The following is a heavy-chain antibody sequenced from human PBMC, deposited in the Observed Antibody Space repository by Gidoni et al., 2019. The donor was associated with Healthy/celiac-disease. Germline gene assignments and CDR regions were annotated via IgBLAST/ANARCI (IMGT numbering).Heavy chain of an antibody. CDR1: AFTGSSDY. J-gene: IGHJ6*02. D-gene: IGHD6-13*01. CDR3: AGAYSSSSPIYYYYGMDV. CDR2: IYSGGST. V-gene: IGHV3-66*01. Sequence: EVQLVASGGGLVQPGGSLRLSCAASAFTGSSDYMSWVRQAPGQGLEWVSVIYSGGSTYYADSVKGRFTISRDNSKNTLYLQMNSLRAEDTAVYYCAGAYSSSSPIYYYYGMDVWGQGTTVTVSS.